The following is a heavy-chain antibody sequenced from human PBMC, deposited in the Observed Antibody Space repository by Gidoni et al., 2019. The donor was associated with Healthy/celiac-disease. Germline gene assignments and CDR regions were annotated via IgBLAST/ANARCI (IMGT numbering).Heavy chain of an antibody. CDR1: GASFSGYY. CDR2: INHSGST. Sequence: QVQLQQSGAGLLKPSETLSLTCAVYGASFSGYYWSWIRQPPGKGLEWIGEINHSGSTNYNPSLKSRVTISVDTSKNQFSLKLSSVTAADTAVYYCARGIRRGATYYFDYWGQGTLVTVSS. V-gene: IGHV4-34*01. D-gene: IGHD1-26*01. CDR3: ARGIRRGATYYFDY. J-gene: IGHJ4*02.